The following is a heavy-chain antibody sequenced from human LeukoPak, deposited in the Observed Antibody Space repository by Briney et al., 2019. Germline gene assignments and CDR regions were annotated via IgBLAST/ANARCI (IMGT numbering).Heavy chain of an antibody. CDR3: ARDAYDNSFYYS. Sequence: SETLSLTCAVSGGSISGYYWSWIRQPAGKGLEWIGRIYTTGSTNYNPSLKSRVTMSVDTSKNQFSLKLSSVTAADTAVYYCARDAYDNSFYYSWGQGTLVTVSS. CDR1: GGSISGYY. J-gene: IGHJ4*02. D-gene: IGHD3-22*01. V-gene: IGHV4-4*07. CDR2: IYTTGST.